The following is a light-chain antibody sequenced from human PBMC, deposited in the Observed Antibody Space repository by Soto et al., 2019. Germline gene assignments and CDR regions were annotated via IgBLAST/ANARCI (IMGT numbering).Light chain of an antibody. CDR3: HQRHSLPPYT. Sequence: EIVLTQSPATLSLSPGERATLSCRASQSVSNFLAWYQQKPGQAPTLLIYDASNRAAGIPSRFSGSGSGTDFTLTISSLEPEDFGVYYCHQRHSLPPYTFGQGTKLQIK. V-gene: IGKV3-11*01. J-gene: IGKJ2*01. CDR1: QSVSNF. CDR2: DAS.